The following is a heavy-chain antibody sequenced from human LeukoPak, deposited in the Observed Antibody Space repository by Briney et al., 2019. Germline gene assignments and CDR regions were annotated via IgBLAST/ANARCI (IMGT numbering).Heavy chain of an antibody. CDR1: GASISNYY. D-gene: IGHD6-6*01. CDR3: ARDKGTSYLSSFDY. Sequence: SETLSLTCTVSGASISNYYWSWIRQPAGKGLEWIGRISTSGSTNYNPSLKSRVTMSVDTSKNQFSLKLSSVTAVDTALYYCARDKGTSYLSSFDYWGQGTLVTVSS. J-gene: IGHJ4*02. V-gene: IGHV4-4*07. CDR2: ISTSGST.